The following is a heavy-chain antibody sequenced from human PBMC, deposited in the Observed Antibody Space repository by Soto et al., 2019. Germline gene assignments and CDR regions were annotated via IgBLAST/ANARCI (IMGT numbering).Heavy chain of an antibody. J-gene: IGHJ5*02. V-gene: IGHV2-5*02. D-gene: IGHD6-13*01. Sequence: QITLKESGPTLVKPTQTLTLTCTFSGFSLSTSDVGVGWIRQPPGKALEWLAVIFWDDDKGYSPSLKNRLTISKDTSRNQVVLTMTNMDPVDTATYYCAHTKIGVAAGNRVYLLDPWGQGTLVTVSS. CDR2: IFWDDDK. CDR3: AHTKIGVAAGNRVYLLDP. CDR1: GFSLSTSDVG.